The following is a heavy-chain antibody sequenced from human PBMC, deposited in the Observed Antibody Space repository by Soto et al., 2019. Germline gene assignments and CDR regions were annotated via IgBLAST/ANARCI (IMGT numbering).Heavy chain of an antibody. V-gene: IGHV3-30*18. J-gene: IGHJ6*02. CDR3: AKVRNENYYYYGMDV. CDR2: ISYDGSNK. D-gene: IGHD1-1*01. CDR1: GFTFSSYG. Sequence: PGGSLRLSCAASGFTFSSYGMHWVRQAPGKGLEWVAVISYDGSNKYYADSVKGRFTISRDNSKNTLYLQMNSLRAEDTAVYYCAKVRNENYYYYGMDVWGQGTTVTVSS.